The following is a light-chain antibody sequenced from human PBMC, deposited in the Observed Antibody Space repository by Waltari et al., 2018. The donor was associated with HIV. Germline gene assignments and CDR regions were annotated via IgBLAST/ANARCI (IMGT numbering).Light chain of an antibody. V-gene: IGKV3-20*01. CDR3: QQYGSSGLT. J-gene: IGKJ4*01. CDR1: QRVRRSY. Sequence: EIVLTQSPGTLSLSPGERATLSCRASQRVRRSYLAWYQQKPGQAPRLLIYGASSRATGIPDRFSGSGSGTDFTLTISRLEPEDFAVYYCQQYGSSGLTFGGGTKVEIK. CDR2: GAS.